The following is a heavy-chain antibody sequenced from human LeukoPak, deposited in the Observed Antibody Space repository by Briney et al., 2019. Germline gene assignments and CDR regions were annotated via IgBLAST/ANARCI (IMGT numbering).Heavy chain of an antibody. CDR3: ARGVVTGIDFYDY. CDR2: IKQDGSDK. D-gene: IGHD1-20*01. V-gene: IGHV3-7*01. CDR1: GFTFSSYW. J-gene: IGHJ4*02. Sequence: GGSLRLSCAASGFTFSSYWMSWVRQAPGKGLEWVANIKQDGSDKYYVDSVKGRFTISRDNAKNSLYLQMNGLRAEDTAVYFCARGVVTGIDFYDYWGQGTLVTVSS.